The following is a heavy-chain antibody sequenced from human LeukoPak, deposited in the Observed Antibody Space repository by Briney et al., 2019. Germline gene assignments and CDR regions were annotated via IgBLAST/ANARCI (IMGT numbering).Heavy chain of an antibody. CDR3: ARGRTTYYYYYMDV. CDR1: GYTFTSYY. D-gene: IGHD1-1*01. CDR2: MNPNSGNT. Sequence: ASVKVSCKASGYTFTSYYMHWVRQATGQGLEWMGWMNPNSGNTGYAQKFQGRVTMTRNTSISTAYMELSSLRSEDTAVYYCARGRTTYYYYYMDVWGKGTTVTISS. V-gene: IGHV1-8*02. J-gene: IGHJ6*03.